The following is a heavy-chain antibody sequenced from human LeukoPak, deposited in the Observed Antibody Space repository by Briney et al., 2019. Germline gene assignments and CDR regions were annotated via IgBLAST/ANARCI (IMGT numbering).Heavy chain of an antibody. J-gene: IGHJ4*02. CDR2: ISWNGGSI. Sequence: TGGSLRLSCAASGFTFDDYAMHWVRQAPGKGLEWVSGISWNGGSIGYADSVKGRFTISRDNAKNSLYLQMNSLRAEDTALYYCAKAWSGSYYGDWGQGTLVTVSS. D-gene: IGHD1-26*01. CDR1: GFTFDDYA. CDR3: AKAWSGSYYGD. V-gene: IGHV3-9*01.